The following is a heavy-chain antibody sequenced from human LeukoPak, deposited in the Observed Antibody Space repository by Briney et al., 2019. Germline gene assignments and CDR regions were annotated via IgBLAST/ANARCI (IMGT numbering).Heavy chain of an antibody. D-gene: IGHD3-22*01. CDR3: ARGYYDSSGYYCFDY. CDR1: GFTVSSNY. Sequence: GGSLRLSCAASGFTVSSNYMSWVRQAPGKGREWVSVIYSGGSTYYADSVKGRFTISRDNSKNTLYLQMNSLRAEDTAVYYCARGYYDSSGYYCFDYWGQGTLVTVSS. V-gene: IGHV3-66*01. CDR2: IYSGGST. J-gene: IGHJ4*02.